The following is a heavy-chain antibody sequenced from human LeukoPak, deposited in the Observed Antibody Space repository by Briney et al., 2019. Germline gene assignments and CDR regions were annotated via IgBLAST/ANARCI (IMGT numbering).Heavy chain of an antibody. V-gene: IGHV3-11*03. D-gene: IGHD1-1*01. CDR1: GFTFSDYY. CDR2: ISSSSNYK. J-gene: IGHJ4*02. CDR3: AKSHASTWNVYDC. Sequence: GGSLRLSCAASGFTFSDYYMSWIRQAPGKGLEWISYISSSSNYKNYADSVKGRFTISRDNLKNMVFLQMNSLRAEDTAIYYCAKSHASTWNVYDCWGQGTLVTVSS.